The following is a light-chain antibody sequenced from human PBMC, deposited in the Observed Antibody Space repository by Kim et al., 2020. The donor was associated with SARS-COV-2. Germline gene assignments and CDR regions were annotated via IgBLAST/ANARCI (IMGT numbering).Light chain of an antibody. CDR3: QTWGTGMGV. J-gene: IGLJ2*01. CDR2: VNSDGTH. V-gene: IGLV4-69*01. CDR1: SGHSNYA. Sequence: SVKLTCTLSSGHSNYAIAWHQQQPEKGPRYLMKVNSDGTHSKGDGIPDRFSGSSSGTERYLTISSLQSEDEADYYCQTWGTGMGVFGGGTKVTVL.